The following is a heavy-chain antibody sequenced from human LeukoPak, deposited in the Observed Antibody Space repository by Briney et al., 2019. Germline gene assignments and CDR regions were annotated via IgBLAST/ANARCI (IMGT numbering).Heavy chain of an antibody. V-gene: IGHV1-69*05. J-gene: IGHJ3*02. CDR1: RGTFSSYA. CDR2: IIPIFGTA. CDR3: ASVGQFVAAFDI. Sequence: PLASVNVSCKASRGTFSSYAISWVRQAAGQGLEWLGGIIPIFGTANYAQKFQGRVTITTDEDTSTAYMELSSLRSEDTAVYYCASVGQFVAAFDIWGQGTMVTVSS. D-gene: IGHD6-6*01.